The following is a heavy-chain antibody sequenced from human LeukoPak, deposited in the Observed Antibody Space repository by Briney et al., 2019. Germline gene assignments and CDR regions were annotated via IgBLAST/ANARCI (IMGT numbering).Heavy chain of an antibody. CDR2: IYYSGSS. J-gene: IGHJ4*02. CDR1: GGSISSYY. CDR3: ARLYYYGSGSYSPFDY. V-gene: IGHV4-59*01. Sequence: PSETLSLTCTVSGGSISSYYWSWIRQPPGKGLEWIGYIYYSGSSNYNPSLKSRVTISVDTSKNQFSLKLSSVTAADTAVYYCARLYYYGSGSYSPFDYWGQGTLVTVSS. D-gene: IGHD3-10*01.